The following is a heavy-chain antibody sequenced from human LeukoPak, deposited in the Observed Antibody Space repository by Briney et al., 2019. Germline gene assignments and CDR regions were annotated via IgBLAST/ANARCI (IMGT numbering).Heavy chain of an antibody. D-gene: IGHD4-17*01. CDR1: GFTFSSCA. Sequence: PGGSLRLSCAASGFTFSSCAMHWVRQAPGKGLEWVAAISYDGSNKYYADSVKGRFTISRDNSKNTLYLQMNSLRAEDTAVYYCARSDGDYELDYWGQGTLVTVSS. CDR3: ARSDGDYELDY. CDR2: ISYDGSNK. J-gene: IGHJ4*02. V-gene: IGHV3-30-3*01.